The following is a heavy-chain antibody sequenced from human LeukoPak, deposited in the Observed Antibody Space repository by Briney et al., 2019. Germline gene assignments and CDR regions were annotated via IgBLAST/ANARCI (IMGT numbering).Heavy chain of an antibody. CDR1: GGSISSSSYY. D-gene: IGHD3-22*01. Sequence: SETLSLTCTVSGGSISSSSYYWGWIRQPPGKGLEWIGSIYYSGSTYYNPSLKSRVTISVDTSKNQFSLKLSSVTAADTAVYYCARDYYYDSSGYYSGIYYYYYYMDVWGKGTTVTVSS. J-gene: IGHJ6*03. CDR2: IYYSGST. CDR3: ARDYYYDSSGYYSGIYYYYYYMDV. V-gene: IGHV4-39*07.